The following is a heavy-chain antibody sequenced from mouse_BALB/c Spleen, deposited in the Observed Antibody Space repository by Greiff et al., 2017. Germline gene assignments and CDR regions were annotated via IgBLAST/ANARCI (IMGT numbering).Heavy chain of an antibody. D-gene: IGHD2-4*01. CDR2: ISSGGSYT. Sequence: DVMLVESGGDLVKPGGSLKLSCAASGFTFSSYGMSWVRQTPDKRLEWVATISSGGSYTYYPDSVKGRFTISRDNAKNTLYLQMSRLTSEDTAMYYCARHAPVDYDYDWDFDVWGEGTTVTVSA. J-gene: IGHJ1*01. CDR3: ARHAPVDYDYDWDFDV. V-gene: IGHV5-6*02. CDR1: GFTFSSYG.